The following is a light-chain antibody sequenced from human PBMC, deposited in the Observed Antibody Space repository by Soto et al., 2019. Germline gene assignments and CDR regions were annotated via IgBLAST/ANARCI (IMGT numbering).Light chain of an antibody. CDR2: GAS. CDR3: QQSYNTPRT. Sequence: IVMTQSPATLAVSPGERATLSCRASQSVSSNLAWYQQKPGQAPRLLTYGASTRATGIPARFSGSGSGTEFTLTISSLLPEDFATYYCQQSYNTPRTFGQGTKV. CDR1: QSVSSN. V-gene: IGKV3-15*01. J-gene: IGKJ1*01.